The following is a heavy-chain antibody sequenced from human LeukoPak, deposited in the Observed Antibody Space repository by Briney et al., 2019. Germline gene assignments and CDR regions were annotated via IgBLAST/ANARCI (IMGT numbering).Heavy chain of an antibody. D-gene: IGHD6-19*01. J-gene: IGHJ4*02. CDR2: ITDSGSGT. Sequence: PGGSLRLSCAASGFTFSRYGMSWVRQAPGKGLEWVSAITDSGSGTYYADSVRGRFTISRDNSKNSLFLQMNNLRVEDTAVYYCVKDLLAGKERGLVDYWGQGILVTVSS. CDR3: VKDLLAGKERGLVDY. CDR1: GFTFSRYG. V-gene: IGHV3-23*01.